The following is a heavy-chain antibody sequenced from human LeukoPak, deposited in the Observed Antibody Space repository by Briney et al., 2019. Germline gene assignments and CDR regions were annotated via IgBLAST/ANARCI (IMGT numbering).Heavy chain of an antibody. J-gene: IGHJ5*02. CDR2: INHSGST. Sequence: PSETLSLTCAVYGGSFSGYYWSWIRQPPGKGLEWIGEINHSGSTNYNPSLKSRVTISVDTSKNQFSLKMNSVTAADTAVYYCATVKSQSFVLDAYNWFDPWGHGTLVTVSS. CDR1: GGSFSGYY. CDR3: ATVKSQSFVLDAYNWFDP. V-gene: IGHV4-34*01. D-gene: IGHD3-16*01.